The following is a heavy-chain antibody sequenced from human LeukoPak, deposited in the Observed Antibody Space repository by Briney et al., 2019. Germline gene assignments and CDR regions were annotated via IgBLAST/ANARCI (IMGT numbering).Heavy chain of an antibody. CDR2: ISSSGSNT. CDR3: ARVPPHY. V-gene: IGHV3-21*01. Sequence: GSLRLSCAASGFSLSTYTMKWVRQAPGKGLEWVSSISSSGSNTYYADSVKGRFTISRDNAKNSLHLQMNSLRAEDTAVYYCARVPPHYWGQGTLVTVSS. J-gene: IGHJ4*02. CDR1: GFSLSTYT.